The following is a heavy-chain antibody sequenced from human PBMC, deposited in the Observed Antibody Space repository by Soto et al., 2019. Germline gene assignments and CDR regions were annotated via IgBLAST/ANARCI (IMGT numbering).Heavy chain of an antibody. CDR3: AREIAAAGGGFDY. CDR2: INPNSGGT. CDR1: GYRVTGYY. D-gene: IGHD6-13*01. Sequence: ASVKVACKASGYRVTGYYMDWVGQAPGQGLEWMGWINPNSGGTNYAQKFQGWVTMTRDTSISTAYMELSRLRSDDTAVYYCAREIAAAGGGFDYWGQGTLVTVS. V-gene: IGHV1-2*04. J-gene: IGHJ4*02.